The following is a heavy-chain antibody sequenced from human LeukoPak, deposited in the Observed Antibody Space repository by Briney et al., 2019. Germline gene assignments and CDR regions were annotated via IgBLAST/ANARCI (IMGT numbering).Heavy chain of an antibody. J-gene: IGHJ4*02. CDR1: GYTFTSYG. Sequence: ASVKVSCKASGYTFTSYGISWVRQAPGQGLEWMGWISAYNGNTNYAQKLQGRVTMTTDTSMSTAYMELRSLRSDDTAVYYCARVRSGYSGYDSDYWGQGTLVTVSS. CDR3: ARVRSGYSGYDSDY. CDR2: ISAYNGNT. D-gene: IGHD5-12*01. V-gene: IGHV1-18*04.